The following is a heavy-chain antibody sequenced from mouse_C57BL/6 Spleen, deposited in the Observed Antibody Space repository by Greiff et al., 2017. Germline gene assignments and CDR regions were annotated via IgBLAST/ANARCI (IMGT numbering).Heavy chain of an antibody. CDR3: ARGPLMDY. V-gene: IGHV1-42*01. CDR1: GYSFTGYY. CDR2: INPSTGGT. J-gene: IGHJ4*01. Sequence: EVQLQQSGPELVKPGASVKISCKASGYSFTGYYMNWVKQSPEKSLEWIGEINPSTGGTTYNQKFKAKATLTVDKSSSTAYMQLKSLTSEDSAVYYCARGPLMDYWGQGTSVTVSS.